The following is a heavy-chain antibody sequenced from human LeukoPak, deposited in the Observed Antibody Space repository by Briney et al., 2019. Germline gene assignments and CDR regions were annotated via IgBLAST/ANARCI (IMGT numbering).Heavy chain of an antibody. V-gene: IGHV4-59*01. CDR2: IYYSGST. J-gene: IGHJ4*02. CDR1: GGSISSYY. D-gene: IGHD5-24*01. CDR3: ARGRRDGYNKEIFDY. Sequence: SETLSLTCTVSGGSISSYYWSWIRQPPGKGLEWIGYIYYSGSTNYNPSLKSRVTISVDTSKNQFSLKLSSVTAADTAVYYCARGRRDGYNKEIFDYWGQGTLVTVSS.